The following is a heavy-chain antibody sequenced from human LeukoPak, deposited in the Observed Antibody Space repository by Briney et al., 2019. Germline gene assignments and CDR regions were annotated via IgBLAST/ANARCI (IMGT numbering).Heavy chain of an antibody. J-gene: IGHJ4*02. CDR1: GFTFSSYA. V-gene: IGHV3-30*04. D-gene: IGHD2-15*01. Sequence: PGGSLRLSCAASGFTFSSYAMHWVRQAPGKGLEWVAVISYDGSNKYYADSVKGRFTISRDNSKNTLYLQMNSLRAEDTAVYYCARASGGSCYPNFDYWGQGTLVTVSS. CDR3: ARASGGSCYPNFDY. CDR2: ISYDGSNK.